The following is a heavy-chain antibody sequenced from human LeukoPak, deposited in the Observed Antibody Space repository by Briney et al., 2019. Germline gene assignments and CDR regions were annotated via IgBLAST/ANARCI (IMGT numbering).Heavy chain of an antibody. CDR2: IIPIFGTA. D-gene: IGHD1-1*01. V-gene: IGHV1-69*05. CDR1: GGTFSSYA. J-gene: IGHJ6*03. Sequence: GASVKVSCKASGGTFSSYAISWVRQAPGQGLEWMGGIIPIFGTANYAQKFQRRVTITTDESTSTAYMELSSLRSEDTAVYYCARGRERDYYYYYMDVWGKGTTVTVSS. CDR3: ARGRERDYYYYYMDV.